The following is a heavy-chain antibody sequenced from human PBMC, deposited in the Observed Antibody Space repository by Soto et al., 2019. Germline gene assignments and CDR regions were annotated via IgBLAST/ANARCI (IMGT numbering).Heavy chain of an antibody. V-gene: IGHV1-18*01. Sequence: QVQRVQSGAEVKKPGASVKVSCKASGYTFTSYGISWVRQAPGQGLEWMGWISAYNGNTNYAQKLQGRVTMTTDTSTSTAYMDLRSLRSDDTAVYYCARDQRYDFWSGPEEYNWFDPWGQGTLVTVSS. CDR2: ISAYNGNT. D-gene: IGHD3-3*01. CDR3: ARDQRYDFWSGPEEYNWFDP. J-gene: IGHJ5*02. CDR1: GYTFTSYG.